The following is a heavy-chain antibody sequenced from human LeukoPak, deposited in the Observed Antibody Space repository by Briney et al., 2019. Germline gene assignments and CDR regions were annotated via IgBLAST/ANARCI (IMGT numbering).Heavy chain of an antibody. Sequence: SETLSLTCAVYGGSFSGYYWSWIRQPPGKGLEWIGEINHSGSTNYNPSLKSRVTISVDTSKNQFSLKLSSVTAADTAVYYCARSRASYYDFWSGYKNGGYYFDYWGQGTLVTVSS. CDR2: INHSGST. J-gene: IGHJ4*02. D-gene: IGHD3-3*01. V-gene: IGHV4-34*01. CDR3: ARSRASYYDFWSGYKNGGYYFDY. CDR1: GGSFSGYY.